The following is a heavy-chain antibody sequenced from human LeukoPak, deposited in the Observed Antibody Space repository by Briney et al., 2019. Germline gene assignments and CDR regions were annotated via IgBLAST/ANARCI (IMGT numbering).Heavy chain of an antibody. CDR3: ARGLDSSSWYY. Sequence: SETLSLTCTVSGGSISSYYWSWIRQPPGKGLEWIGYIYYSGSTNYNPSLKSRVTISVDTSKNQFSLKLSSVTAADTAVYYCARGLDSSSWYYWGQGTLVTVSS. V-gene: IGHV4-59*12. CDR1: GGSISSYY. CDR2: IYYSGST. D-gene: IGHD6-13*01. J-gene: IGHJ4*02.